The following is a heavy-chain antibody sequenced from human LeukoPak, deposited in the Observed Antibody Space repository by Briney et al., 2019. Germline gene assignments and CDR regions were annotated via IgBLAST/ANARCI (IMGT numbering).Heavy chain of an antibody. CDR2: IKQDGSDK. V-gene: IGHV3-7*01. Sequence: GGSLRLSCAASGFTFSTYWMSWVRQAPGKGLEWVANIKQDGSDKYYVDSVKGRFTISRDNAKNSLYLQMNSLRAEDTAVYYCARDGGSAIPFDYWGQGTLVTVSS. J-gene: IGHJ4*02. CDR1: GFTFSTYW. CDR3: ARDGGSAIPFDY.